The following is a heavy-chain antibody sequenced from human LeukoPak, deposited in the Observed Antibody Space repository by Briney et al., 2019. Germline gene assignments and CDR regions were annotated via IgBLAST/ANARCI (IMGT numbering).Heavy chain of an antibody. D-gene: IGHD2-2*01. CDR3: ARRYCSSTSCYAFDY. Sequence: SETLSLTCAVYGGSFSGYYWSWLRQPPGKGLEWIGEINHSGSTNYNPSLKSRVTISVDTSKNQFSLKLSSVTAADTAVYYCARRYCSSTSCYAFDYWGQGTLVTVSS. V-gene: IGHV4-34*01. J-gene: IGHJ4*02. CDR2: INHSGST. CDR1: GGSFSGYY.